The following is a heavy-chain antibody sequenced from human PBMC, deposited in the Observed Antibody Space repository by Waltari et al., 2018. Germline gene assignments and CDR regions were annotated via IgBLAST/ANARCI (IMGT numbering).Heavy chain of an antibody. J-gene: IGHJ6*02. CDR2: ST. V-gene: IGHV4-59*01. D-gene: IGHD3-3*01. Sequence: STNYNPSLKSRVTISVDTSKNQFSLKLSSVTAADTAVYYCARALENIWSGYYTGYYYYGMDVWGQGTTVTVSS. CDR3: ARALENIWSGYYTGYYYYGMDV.